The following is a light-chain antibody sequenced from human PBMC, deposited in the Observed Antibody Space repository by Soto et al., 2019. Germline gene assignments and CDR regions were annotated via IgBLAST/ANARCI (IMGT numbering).Light chain of an antibody. Sequence: SYELTQPPSVSVAPGKTARITCGGNNIGGKSVHWYQQKPGQAPVLVIYYDSDRPSGIPERFSGSNSGNTATLTISSVEAGDEADYYCQVWDSSTDHAVFGGGTQLTVL. CDR3: QVWDSSTDHAV. CDR2: YDS. CDR1: NIGGKS. J-gene: IGLJ7*01. V-gene: IGLV3-21*04.